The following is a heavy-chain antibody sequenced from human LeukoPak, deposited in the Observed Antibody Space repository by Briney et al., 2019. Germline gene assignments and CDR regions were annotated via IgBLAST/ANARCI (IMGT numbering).Heavy chain of an antibody. CDR2: ISWNSGSI. D-gene: IGHD3-9*01. CDR1: GFTFSSYA. J-gene: IGHJ6*02. Sequence: SGGSLRLSCAASGFTFSSYAMSWVRQAPGKGLEWVSGISWNSGSIGYADSVKGRFTISRDNAKNSPYLQMNSLGAEDTALYYCAKDIGLRYFDWLWNGMDVWGQGTTVTVSS. CDR3: AKDIGLRYFDWLWNGMDV. V-gene: IGHV3-9*01.